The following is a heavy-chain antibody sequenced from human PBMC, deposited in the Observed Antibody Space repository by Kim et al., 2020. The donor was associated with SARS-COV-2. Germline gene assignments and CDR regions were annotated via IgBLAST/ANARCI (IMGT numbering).Heavy chain of an antibody. Sequence: SETLSLTCTVSGDLFSNYFWSWIRQSPEKGLEWIGSVDSSGTANYNPSLKSRVTIKGDTSKNHFSLKLTFVTAADTAVYYCAGVQKAGSFDPWGHGTRVTVSS. CDR3: AGVQKAGSFDP. D-gene: IGHD6-13*01. J-gene: IGHJ5*02. CDR2: VDSSGTA. CDR1: GDLFSNYF. V-gene: IGHV4-59*13.